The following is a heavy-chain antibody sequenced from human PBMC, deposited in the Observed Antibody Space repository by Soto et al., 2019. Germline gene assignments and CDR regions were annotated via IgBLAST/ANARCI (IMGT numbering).Heavy chain of an antibody. V-gene: IGHV3-23*01. CDR2: ISVSGGST. CDR3: AKDHSSGPTVHY. D-gene: IGHD6-19*01. Sequence: GGSLKLSCAASGFTFSSYAMSWGRQAPGKGLEWVSAISVSGGSTYYADSVKGRFTISRDNSKNTLYLQMNSLRAEDTAVYYCAKDHSSGPTVHYWGQGTLVTVSS. J-gene: IGHJ4*02. CDR1: GFTFSSYA.